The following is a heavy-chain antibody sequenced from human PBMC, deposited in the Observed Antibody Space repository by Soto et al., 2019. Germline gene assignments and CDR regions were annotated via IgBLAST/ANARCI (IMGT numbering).Heavy chain of an antibody. Sequence: ASVKVSCKASGYTFTGYYMHWVRQAPGQGLEWMGWINPNSGGTNYAQKFQGWVTMTRDTSISTAYMELSRLRSDDTAVYYCARQHLGGWRPYDYWGQGTLVTVSS. J-gene: IGHJ4*02. CDR2: INPNSGGT. CDR1: GYTFTGYY. D-gene: IGHD6-19*01. V-gene: IGHV1-2*04. CDR3: ARQHLGGWRPYDY.